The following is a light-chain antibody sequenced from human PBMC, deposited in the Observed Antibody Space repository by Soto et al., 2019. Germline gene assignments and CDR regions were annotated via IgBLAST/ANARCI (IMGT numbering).Light chain of an antibody. Sequence: EIVLTQSPGTLSLSPWERATLSCMASQSVSSYLAWYQQKPGQAPRLLIYDASNRATGIPARFSGSGSGTDFALTISSLEPEDFAVYYCQQYDNWPWTFGRGTKVDIK. CDR2: DAS. J-gene: IGKJ1*01. CDR1: QSVSSY. V-gene: IGKV3-11*01. CDR3: QQYDNWPWT.